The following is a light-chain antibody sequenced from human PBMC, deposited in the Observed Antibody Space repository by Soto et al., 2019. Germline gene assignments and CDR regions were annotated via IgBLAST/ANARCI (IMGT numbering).Light chain of an antibody. Sequence: QSVLTQPRSVSGSPGQSVTISCTGTSSDVGGYNYVSWYQQHPGKAPKLMIYTVTKRPSGVPDRFSGSKSGNTASLTISGLQADDEADYYCCSYAGSSSYVFGTGTKVTVL. CDR2: TVT. CDR3: CSYAGSSSYV. J-gene: IGLJ1*01. CDR1: SSDVGGYNY. V-gene: IGLV2-11*01.